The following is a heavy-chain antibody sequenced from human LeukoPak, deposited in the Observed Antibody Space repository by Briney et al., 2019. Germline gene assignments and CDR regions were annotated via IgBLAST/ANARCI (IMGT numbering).Heavy chain of an antibody. J-gene: IGHJ4*02. CDR3: ARAYSSGFIEY. Sequence: KTSETLSLTCTVSGGSISSHYWSWIRQPPGKRLEWIGYIYYSGTTNYNPSLKSRVTISVDTSKKQFSLKLSSVTAADTAVYYCARAYSSGFIEYWGQGTLVTVSS. D-gene: IGHD6-19*01. V-gene: IGHV4-59*11. CDR1: GGSISSHY. CDR2: IYYSGTT.